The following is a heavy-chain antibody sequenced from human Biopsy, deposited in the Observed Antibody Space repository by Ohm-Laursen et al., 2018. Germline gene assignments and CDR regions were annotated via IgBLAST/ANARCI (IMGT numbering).Heavy chain of an antibody. V-gene: IGHV4-59*01. Sequence: SETLSLTCAVSGGSISSDYWSWIWQTPGKGLEWIGYIYYSGSTNYNPFLKSRVTISVDTSKNQFSLRLNSVTAADTAVYYCARATNSTGWPYYYFYGMDVWGQGTTVTVSS. CDR2: IYYSGST. CDR1: GGSISSDY. CDR3: ARATNSTGWPYYYFYGMDV. D-gene: IGHD2/OR15-2a*01. J-gene: IGHJ6*02.